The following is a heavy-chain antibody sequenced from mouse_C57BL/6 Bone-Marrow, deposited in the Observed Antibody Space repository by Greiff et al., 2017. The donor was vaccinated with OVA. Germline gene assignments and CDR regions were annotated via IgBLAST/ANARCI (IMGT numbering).Heavy chain of an antibody. Sequence: QVQLQQSGAELVRPGASVTLSCKASGYTFTDYEMHWVKQTPVHGLEWIGAIDPETGGTAYNQKFKGKAILTADKSSSTAYMELRSLTSEDSAVYYCTRRAPITTVRAWFAYWGQGTLVTVSA. CDR3: TRRAPITTVRAWFAY. CDR1: GYTFTDYE. D-gene: IGHD1-1*01. CDR2: IDPETGGT. J-gene: IGHJ3*01. V-gene: IGHV1-15*01.